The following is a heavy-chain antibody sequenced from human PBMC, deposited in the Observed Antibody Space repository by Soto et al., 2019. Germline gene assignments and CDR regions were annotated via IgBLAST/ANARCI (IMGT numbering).Heavy chain of an antibody. J-gene: IGHJ4*02. CDR2: IYYSGST. V-gene: IGHV4-61*01. CDR1: GGSVSSGSYY. CDR3: ARDRRYSYGYDY. D-gene: IGHD5-18*01. Sequence: SETLALTCTVSGGSVSSGSYYWSWIRQPPGKGLEWIGYIYYSGSTNYNPSLKSRVTISVDTFKNQFSLKLSSVTAADTAVYYCARDRRYSYGYDYWGQGTLVTVSS.